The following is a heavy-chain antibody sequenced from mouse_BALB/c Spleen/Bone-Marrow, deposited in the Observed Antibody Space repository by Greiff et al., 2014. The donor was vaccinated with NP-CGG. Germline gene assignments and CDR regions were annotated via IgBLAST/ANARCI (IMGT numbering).Heavy chain of an antibody. D-gene: IGHD1-1*01. CDR1: GFNIKDTF. Sequence: EVQLQQSGAELVKPGASVKLSCTASGFNIKDTFMHWVKQRPKQGLEWIGRIDPANGDTKYDPKFQGKATITADTSSNTAYLQLSSLTSEDTAVYYCTKPSLYYGSSYWYFDVWGAGTTVTVSS. CDR3: TKPSLYYGSSYWYFDV. CDR2: IDPANGDT. J-gene: IGHJ1*01. V-gene: IGHV14-3*02.